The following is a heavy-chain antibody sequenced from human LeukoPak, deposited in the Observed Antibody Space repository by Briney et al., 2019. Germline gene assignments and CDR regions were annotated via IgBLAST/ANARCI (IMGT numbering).Heavy chain of an antibody. CDR1: GGSISSSSYY. CDR2: IYYSGST. CDR3: ARLGMVVAAKVGVDY. V-gene: IGHV4-39*01. J-gene: IGHJ4*02. D-gene: IGHD2-15*01. Sequence: SETLSLTCTVSGGSISSSSYYWGWIRQPPGKGLEWIGSIYYSGSTYYNPSLKSRVTISVDTSKNQFSLKLSSVTAADTAVYYCARLGMVVAAKVGVDYWGQGTLVTVSS.